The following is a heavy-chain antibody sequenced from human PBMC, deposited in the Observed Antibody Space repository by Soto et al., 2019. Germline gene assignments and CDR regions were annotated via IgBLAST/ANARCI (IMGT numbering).Heavy chain of an antibody. CDR1: GFTFISYA. D-gene: IGHD1-26*01. CDR3: AKGRSTTPDYYMDV. J-gene: IGHJ6*03. CDR2: ISGSGGST. V-gene: IGHV3-23*01. Sequence: PGGSLRLSCAASGFTFISYAMSWVRQAPGKGLEWVSAISGSGGSTYYADSVKGRFTISRDNSKNTLYLQMNSLRAEDTAVYYCAKGRSTTPDYYMDVWGKGTTVTVSS.